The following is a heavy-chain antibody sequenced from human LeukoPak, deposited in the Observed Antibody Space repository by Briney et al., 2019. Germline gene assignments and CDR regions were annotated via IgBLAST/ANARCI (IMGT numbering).Heavy chain of an antibody. Sequence: GGSLRLSCVASGFTFSDNGMNWVRQAPGKGLEWVSYISSGSSTIYYADSVKGRFTISRDNAKNSLYLQMDSLRDEDTAVYYCARGDSGYDMIDYWGQGTLVTVSS. CDR1: GFTFSDNG. D-gene: IGHD5-12*01. J-gene: IGHJ4*02. V-gene: IGHV3-48*02. CDR2: ISSGSSTI. CDR3: ARGDSGYDMIDY.